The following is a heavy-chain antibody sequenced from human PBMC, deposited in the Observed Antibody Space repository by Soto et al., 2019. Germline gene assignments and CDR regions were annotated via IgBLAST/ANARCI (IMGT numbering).Heavy chain of an antibody. CDR3: ARDKITGLFDY. D-gene: IGHD2-8*02. Sequence: SETLSLTCTVSGGSVSSSSYSWGWIRQSPGKGLEWIGTIYSSENTYYNPSLLSRVTISVDTSKNEFSLKLTSVTAADTAVYYCARDKITGLFDYWGQGTLVTVSS. CDR1: GGSVSSSSYS. J-gene: IGHJ4*02. V-gene: IGHV4-39*02. CDR2: IYSSENT.